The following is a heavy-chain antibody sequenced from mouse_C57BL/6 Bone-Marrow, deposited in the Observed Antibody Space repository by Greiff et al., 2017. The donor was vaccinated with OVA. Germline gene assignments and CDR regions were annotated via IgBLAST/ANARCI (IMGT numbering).Heavy chain of an antibody. J-gene: IGHJ4*01. CDR2: IDPSDSYT. CDR3: ARRGVLPSSGDAMDD. CDR1: GYTFTSYW. V-gene: IGHV1-50*01. D-gene: IGHD1-1*01. Sequence: QVQLQQPGAELVKPGASVKLSCKASGYTFTSYWMQWVKQRPGQGLEWIGEIDPSDSYTNYNQKFKGKATLTVDTSSSTAYMQLSSLTSEDSAVYYCARRGVLPSSGDAMDDWGQGTSVTVSS.